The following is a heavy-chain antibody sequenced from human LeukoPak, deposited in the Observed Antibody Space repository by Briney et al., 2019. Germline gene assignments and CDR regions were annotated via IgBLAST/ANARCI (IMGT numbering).Heavy chain of an antibody. CDR1: GFTFSSYA. J-gene: IGHJ4*02. Sequence: GGSLRLSCAASGFTFSSYAMHWVRQAQGKGLEWVAVISYDGSNKYYADSVKGRFTISRDNSKNTLYLQMNSLRAEDTAVYYCARIYDFWSGYYTGGERFDYWGQGTLVTVSS. CDR3: ARIYDFWSGYYTGGERFDY. V-gene: IGHV3-30*04. CDR2: ISYDGSNK. D-gene: IGHD3-3*01.